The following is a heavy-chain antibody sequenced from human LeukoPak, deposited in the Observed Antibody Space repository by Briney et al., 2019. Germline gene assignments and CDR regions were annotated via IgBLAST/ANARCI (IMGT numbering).Heavy chain of an antibody. CDR2: ISSRNTYI. CDR3: ARELSGDLDY. Sequence: GGSLRLSCAASGLTFSSYSMNWVRQAPGKGLEWVSSISSRNTYIYYADSVKGRFTISRDNAKNSLYLQMSSLRGEDTAVYYCARELSGDLDYWGQGTLVTVSS. V-gene: IGHV3-21*01. D-gene: IGHD3-3*01. CDR1: GLTFSSYS. J-gene: IGHJ4*02.